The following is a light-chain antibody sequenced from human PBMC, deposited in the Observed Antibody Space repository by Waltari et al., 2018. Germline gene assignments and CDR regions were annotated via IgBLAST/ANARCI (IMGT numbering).Light chain of an antibody. Sequence: DIHMTQSPSSLSASVGDRVTITCRASQSITIYLNWYQKKPGKAPKLLIYGASSLQSGVPSRFSGSGSGTDFTLTISNLQPEDFATYYCQQSYSTPVTFSGGTKVEIK. V-gene: IGKV1-39*01. CDR3: QQSYSTPVT. CDR2: GAS. J-gene: IGKJ4*01. CDR1: QSITIY.